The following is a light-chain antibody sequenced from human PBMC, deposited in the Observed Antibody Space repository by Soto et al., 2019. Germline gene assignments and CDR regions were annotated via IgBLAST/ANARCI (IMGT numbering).Light chain of an antibody. CDR3: QQYYNTPA. V-gene: IGKV4-1*01. Sequence: DIVMTQSPDSLAVSLGERATINCRSSQSVLYSSNNKNYLAWYQQKSGQPPKLLIYWASTRESGVPDRFSGSGSGTDFTLTISSLQAEDVAVYYCQQYYNTPAFGQGTKVEIK. CDR2: WAS. CDR1: QSVLYSSNNKNY. J-gene: IGKJ1*01.